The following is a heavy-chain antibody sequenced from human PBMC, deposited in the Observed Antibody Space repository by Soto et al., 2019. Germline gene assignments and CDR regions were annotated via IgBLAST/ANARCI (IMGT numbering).Heavy chain of an antibody. CDR1: GFTFSTYS. CDR3: ASEDVVVPAATPSPNAFDI. D-gene: IGHD2-2*01. CDR2: ISSSSSYI. V-gene: IGHV3-21*01. Sequence: PGGSLRLSCAASGFTFSTYSMNWVRQAPGKGLEWVSSISSSSSYIYYADSVKGRFTISRDNAKNSLYLQMNSLRAEDTAVYYCASEDVVVPAATPSPNAFDIWGQGTMVTVSS. J-gene: IGHJ3*02.